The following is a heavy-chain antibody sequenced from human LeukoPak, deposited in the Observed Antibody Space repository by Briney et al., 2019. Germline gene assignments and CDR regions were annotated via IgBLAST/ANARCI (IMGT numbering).Heavy chain of an antibody. V-gene: IGHV3-64D*06. D-gene: IGHD5-24*01. Sequence: GGSLRLSCGASGFTFSSYAMHWVRQAPGKGLEYVSGISSGGGSTYYADSVKGRFTISRDNSKNTLYLQMSSLRAEDTAVYYCVKGREDGYNYFDYWGQGTLVTVSS. J-gene: IGHJ4*02. CDR1: GFTFSSYA. CDR2: ISSGGGST. CDR3: VKGREDGYNYFDY.